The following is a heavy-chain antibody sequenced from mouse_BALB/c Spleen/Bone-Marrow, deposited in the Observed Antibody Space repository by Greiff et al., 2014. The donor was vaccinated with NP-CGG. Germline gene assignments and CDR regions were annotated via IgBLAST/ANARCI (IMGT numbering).Heavy chain of an antibody. CDR2: NDPYSGGT. CDR1: GYAFTNYN. Sequence: LKESGPELVKPGASVKVSCKASGYAFTNYNMYWVKQSHGKSLEWIGYNDPYSGGTNYNQKFKGKATLTVDKSSSTAYMHLNSLTSEDSAVYYCARLGTTAVPDYWGQGTTLTVSS. V-gene: IGHV1S135*01. J-gene: IGHJ2*01. CDR3: ARLGTTAVPDY. D-gene: IGHD1-1*01.